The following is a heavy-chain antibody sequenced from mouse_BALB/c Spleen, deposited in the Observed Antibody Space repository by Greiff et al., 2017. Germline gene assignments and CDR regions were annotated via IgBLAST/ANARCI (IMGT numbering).Heavy chain of an antibody. D-gene: IGHD2-2*01. J-gene: IGHJ2*01. Sequence: EVKLEESGPGLVKPSQSLSLTCTVTGYSITSDYAWNWIRQFPGNKLEWMGYISYSGSTSYNPSLKSRISITRDTSKNQFFLQLNSVTTEDTATYYCARSWGYDGGSTLDYWGQGTTLTVSS. CDR2: ISYSGST. CDR3: ARSWGYDGGSTLDY. V-gene: IGHV3-2*02. CDR1: GYSITSDYA.